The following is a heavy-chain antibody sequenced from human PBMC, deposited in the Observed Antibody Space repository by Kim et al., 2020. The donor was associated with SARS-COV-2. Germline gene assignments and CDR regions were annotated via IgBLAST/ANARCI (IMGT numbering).Heavy chain of an antibody. CDR2: FTGDGLT. CDR3: GVYHGTGSHLSY. V-gene: IGHV3-23*01. D-gene: IGHD3-10*01. CDR1: GFTFSNYG. Sequence: GGSLRLSCAASGFTFSNYGMTWVRQTPGKGLEWVSSFTGDGLTHYADSVKGRFTISRDNSKNMLYLQMNSLRAEDTAVYYCGVYHGTGSHLSYWGQGTLV. J-gene: IGHJ4*02.